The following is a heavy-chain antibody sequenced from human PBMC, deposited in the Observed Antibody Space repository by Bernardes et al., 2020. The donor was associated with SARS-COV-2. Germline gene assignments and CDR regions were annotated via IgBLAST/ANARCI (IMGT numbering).Heavy chain of an antibody. CDR2: INHSGSS. CDR1: GGSFSSHY. V-gene: IGHV4-34*01. J-gene: IGHJ5*02. CDR3: ARGASFGFLSAYSFGRGGPFDP. Sequence: SETLSLTCAVYGGSFSSHYWAWIRQPPGRGLEWVGEINHSGSSTYNPSLKSRVTLSVDTSKMPFSLKLTSVNAADMAVYYCARGASFGFLSAYSFGRGGPFDPWGQGVLVTVAA. D-gene: IGHD3-3*01.